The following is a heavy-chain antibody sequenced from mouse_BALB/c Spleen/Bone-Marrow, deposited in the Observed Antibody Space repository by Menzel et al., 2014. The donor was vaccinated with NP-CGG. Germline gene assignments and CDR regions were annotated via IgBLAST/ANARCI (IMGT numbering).Heavy chain of an antibody. V-gene: IGHV5-9*03. CDR1: GFTFSSYT. CDR3: ARYGSGTFAY. Sequence: EVMLVESGGGLVKPGGSLKLSCAASGFTFSSYTMSWVRQTPEKRLEWVATISSGGGNTYYPDSVKGRFTISRDNAENNLYLQMSSLRSEDTALYYCARYGSGTFAYWGQGTLVTVSA. CDR2: ISSGGGNT. J-gene: IGHJ3*01. D-gene: IGHD3-1*01.